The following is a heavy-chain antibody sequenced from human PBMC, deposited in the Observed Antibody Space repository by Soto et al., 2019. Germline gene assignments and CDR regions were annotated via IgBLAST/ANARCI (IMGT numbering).Heavy chain of an antibody. V-gene: IGHV3-11*01. CDR2: ISSSGSTI. CDR3: ARAQGYCSSTSCYNKRTTNAFDI. D-gene: IGHD2-2*02. CDR1: GFTFSDYY. Sequence: QVQLVESGGGLVKPGGSLRLSCAASGFTFSDYYMSWIRQAPGKGLEWVSYISSSGSTIYYADSVKGRFTISRDNAKNSLYLQMNSLRAEDTAVYYCARAQGYCSSTSCYNKRTTNAFDIWGQGTMVTVSS. J-gene: IGHJ3*02.